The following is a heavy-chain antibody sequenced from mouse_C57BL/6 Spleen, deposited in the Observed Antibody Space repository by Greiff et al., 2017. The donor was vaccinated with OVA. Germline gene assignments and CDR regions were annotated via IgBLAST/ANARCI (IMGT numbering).Heavy chain of an antibody. J-gene: IGHJ2*01. Sequence: QVQLKQSGAELVRPGASVKLSCKASGYTFTDYYINWVKQRPGQGLEWIARIYPGSGNTYYNEKFKGKATLTAEKSSSTAYMQLSSLTSEDSAVYVCARGTSGMMSYFDYWGQGTTLTVSS. CDR2: IYPGSGNT. D-gene: IGHD2-3*01. CDR3: ARGTSGMMSYFDY. V-gene: IGHV1-76*01. CDR1: GYTFTDYY.